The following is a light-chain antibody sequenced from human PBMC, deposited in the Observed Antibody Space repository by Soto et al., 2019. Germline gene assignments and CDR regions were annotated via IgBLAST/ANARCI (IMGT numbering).Light chain of an antibody. CDR1: NNDGGAHNL. V-gene: IGLV2-14*01. J-gene: IGLJ2*01. CDR2: EVS. Sequence: QSALTQPASVSGSPGKSITISCTGTNNDGGAHNLVSWYQHHPGKAPRLIISEVSNRPSGVSNRFSASKSGNTASLTISGLQAEDEADYYCSSYTTSTTIIVGGGTKLTVL. CDR3: SSYTTSTTII.